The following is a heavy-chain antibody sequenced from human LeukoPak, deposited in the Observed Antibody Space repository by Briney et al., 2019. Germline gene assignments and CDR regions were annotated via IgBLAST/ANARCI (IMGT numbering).Heavy chain of an antibody. V-gene: IGHV4-4*07. CDR1: GDSISSDY. Sequence: SETLSLTCSVSGDSISSDYWSWIRQLAGKGLEWIGRIYTAGSTNYNPSLKSRVTMSVDMSKNQFSLKLSSVTAADTAVYYCASASGYWGQGTLVTVSS. D-gene: IGHD6-19*01. CDR2: IYTAGST. J-gene: IGHJ4*02. CDR3: ASASGY.